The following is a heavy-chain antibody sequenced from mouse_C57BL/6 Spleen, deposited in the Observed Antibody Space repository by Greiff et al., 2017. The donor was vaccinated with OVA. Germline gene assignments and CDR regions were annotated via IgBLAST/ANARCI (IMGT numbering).Heavy chain of an antibody. D-gene: IGHD3-3*01. CDR1: GYTFTSYW. Sequence: QVQLQQPGAELVKPGASVKLSCKASGYTFTSYWMQWVKQRPGQGLEWIGEIDPSDSYTNYNQKFKGKATLTVATSSSTAYMQLSSLTSEDSAVYYCARGLGYFDYWGQGTTLTVSS. CDR3: ARGLGYFDY. V-gene: IGHV1-50*01. J-gene: IGHJ2*01. CDR2: IDPSDSYT.